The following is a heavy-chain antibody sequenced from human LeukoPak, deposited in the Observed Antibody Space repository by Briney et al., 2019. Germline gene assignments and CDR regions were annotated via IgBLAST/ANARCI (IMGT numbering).Heavy chain of an antibody. CDR3: ASLTRYCGGDCYYY. Sequence: GGSLRLSCAASGFTFSNAWMNWVRQAPGKGLEWVSAISGSGGSTYYADSVKGRFTISRDNSKNTLYLQMNSLRAEDTAVYYCASLTRYCGGDCYYYWGQGTLVTVSS. V-gene: IGHV3-23*01. CDR1: GFTFSNAW. D-gene: IGHD2-21*02. J-gene: IGHJ4*02. CDR2: ISGSGGST.